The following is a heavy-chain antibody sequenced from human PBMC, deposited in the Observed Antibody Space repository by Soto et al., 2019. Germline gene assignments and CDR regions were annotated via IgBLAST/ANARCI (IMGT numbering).Heavy chain of an antibody. J-gene: IGHJ4*02. D-gene: IGHD1-26*01. CDR2: IDPSDSYT. V-gene: IGHV5-10-1*01. CDR3: ALGRGRVGATKAPSNPTD. Sequence: PGESLKISCKGSGYSFTSYWISWVRQMPGKGLEWKGRIDPSDSYTNYSPSFQGHVTISTDKSISTAYPQWSSLKASDTAMYYCALGRGRVGATKAPSNPTDGGQGTLVTVSS. CDR1: GYSFTSYW.